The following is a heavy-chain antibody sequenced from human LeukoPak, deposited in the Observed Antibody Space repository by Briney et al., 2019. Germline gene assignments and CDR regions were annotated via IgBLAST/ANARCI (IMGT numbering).Heavy chain of an antibody. D-gene: IGHD2-2*01. J-gene: IGHJ6*02. V-gene: IGHV4-59*01. CDR1: GGSISSYY. Sequence: SETLSLTCTASGGSISSYYWSWIRQPPGKGLEWIGYISSSGSTNYNPSLKSRVTISVDTSNNQFSLKLSSVTAADTAVYYCARDMLEYCSRTTCYFYGMDVWGQGTTVTVSS. CDR2: ISSSGST. CDR3: ARDMLEYCSRTTCYFYGMDV.